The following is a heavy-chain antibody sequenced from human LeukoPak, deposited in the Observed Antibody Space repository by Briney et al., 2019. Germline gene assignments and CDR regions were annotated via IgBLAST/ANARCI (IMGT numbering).Heavy chain of an antibody. D-gene: IGHD3-10*01. CDR3: ARDPGGSGSYYSFSYHYYYYMDV. V-gene: IGHV1-18*01. CDR1: GYTFTSYG. J-gene: IGHJ6*03. CDR2: ISAYNGNT. Sequence: ASVKVSCKASGYTFTSYGISWVRQAPGQGLEWMGWISAYNGNTNYAQKLQGRVTMTTDTSTSTAYMELRSLRSDDTAVYYCARDPGGSGSYYSFSYHYYYYMDVWGKGTTVTISS.